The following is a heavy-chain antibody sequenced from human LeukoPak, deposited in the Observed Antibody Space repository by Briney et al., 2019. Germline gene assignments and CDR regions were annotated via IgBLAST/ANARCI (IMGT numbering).Heavy chain of an antibody. V-gene: IGHV1-18*01. CDR3: AKGGYSYGDYDAFDI. CDR2: ISAQNGKT. Sequence: ASVKVSCKASGYTFTSYGISWVRQAPGQGLEWMGWISAQNGKTNYAQKLQGRVTMTVDTSTSTAYMKLRSLRSDVTAVYYCAKGGYSYGDYDAFDIWGQGTMVTVSS. D-gene: IGHD5-18*01. J-gene: IGHJ3*02. CDR1: GYTFTSYG.